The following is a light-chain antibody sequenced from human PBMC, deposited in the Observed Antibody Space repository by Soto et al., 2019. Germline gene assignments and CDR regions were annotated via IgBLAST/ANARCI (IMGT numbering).Light chain of an antibody. CDR3: QQYGSALRT. V-gene: IGKV3-20*01. CDR2: GAS. CDR1: QSVSSSY. Sequence: EIVLTQSPGTLSLSPGERATLSCRASQSVSSSYLAWYQQKPGQAPRILIYGASSRATGIPDRFSGSGAGTDFTLTISRLVPEDFAVYYCQQYGSALRTFGQGTKVEIK. J-gene: IGKJ1*01.